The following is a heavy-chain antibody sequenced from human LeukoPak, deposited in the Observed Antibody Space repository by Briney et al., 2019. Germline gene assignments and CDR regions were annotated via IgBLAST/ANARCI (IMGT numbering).Heavy chain of an antibody. V-gene: IGHV4-59*02. D-gene: IGHD3-22*01. CDR3: ARVRLSSGYSN. Sequence: SEAVSLNCCVSGVSVCYYYCKWLRQPPGKGLVGFGNVYNSGINNYNPSLRSRVTISVDTSKNQFSLKLNSVTAADTAVYYCARVRLSSGYSNWGQGTLVTVSS. CDR2: VYNSGIN. J-gene: IGHJ4*02. CDR1: GVSVCYYY.